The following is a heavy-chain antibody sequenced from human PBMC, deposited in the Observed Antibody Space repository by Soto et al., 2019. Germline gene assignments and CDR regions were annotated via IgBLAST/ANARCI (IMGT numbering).Heavy chain of an antibody. D-gene: IGHD3-9*01. CDR1: GFTFSSYS. V-gene: IGHV3-21*01. CDR2: ISSSSSYI. CDR3: ARFNYDILTGHDY. Sequence: EVQLVESGGGLVKPGGSLRLYCAASGFTFSSYSMNWVRQAPGKGLEWVSSISSSSSYIYYADSVKGRFTISRDNAKNSMYLQMNSLRAEDTAVYYCARFNYDILTGHDYWGQGTLVTVSS. J-gene: IGHJ4*02.